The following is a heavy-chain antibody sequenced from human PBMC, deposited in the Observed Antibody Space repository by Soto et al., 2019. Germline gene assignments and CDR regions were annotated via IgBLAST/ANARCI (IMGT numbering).Heavy chain of an antibody. CDR3: ARDRIPSKWLVYYYGMDV. CDR2: INAGNGNT. CDR1: GYTLTSYA. V-gene: IGHV1-3*01. D-gene: IGHD6-19*01. Sequence: GASVNVYCKASGYTLTSYAIQWVRHAHRQRLEWMGWINAGNGNTKYSQKFQGRVTITRDTSASTAYMELSSLRSEDTAVYYCARDRIPSKWLVYYYGMDVWGQGTTVTVSS. J-gene: IGHJ6*02.